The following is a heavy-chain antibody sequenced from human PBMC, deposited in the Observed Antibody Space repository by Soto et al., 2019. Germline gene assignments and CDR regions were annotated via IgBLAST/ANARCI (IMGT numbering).Heavy chain of an antibody. Sequence: QVQLQESGPGLVRPSQTLSLTCTVSGGSISSGDYYWSWIRQHPGRGLEWIGYVYYSGITFYNPPLKSRLTISVDTSKNQFYLRLGSVPAADTAVYYCAREMFSRTWYPGDWGQGTLVTVSS. D-gene: IGHD6-13*01. CDR2: VYYSGIT. CDR1: GGSISSGDYY. V-gene: IGHV4-31*03. J-gene: IGHJ4*02. CDR3: AREMFSRTWYPGD.